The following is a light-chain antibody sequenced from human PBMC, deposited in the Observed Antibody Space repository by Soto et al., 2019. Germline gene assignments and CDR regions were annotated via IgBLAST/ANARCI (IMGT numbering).Light chain of an antibody. J-gene: IGLJ1*01. CDR1: SSDVGGYNY. CDR2: DVS. V-gene: IGLV2-14*03. Sequence: QSVLTQPASGSGSPGQSITISCTGTSSDVGGYNYVSWYQHHPGKAPKLMIFDVSNRPSGVSNRFSGSKSGNTASLTISGLQPEDEADYYCSSYTTSNTRQIVFGTGTKFTVL. CDR3: SSYTTSNTRQIV.